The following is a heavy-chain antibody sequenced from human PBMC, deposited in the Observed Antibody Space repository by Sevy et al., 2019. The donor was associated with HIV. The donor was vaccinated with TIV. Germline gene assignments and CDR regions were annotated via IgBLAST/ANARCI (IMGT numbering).Heavy chain of an antibody. D-gene: IGHD3-22*01. CDR3: GRLGVYRYYYDSSGYLFDY. CDR1: GGSISSSSYY. CDR2: IYYSGST. Sequence: SETLSLTCTVSGGSISSSSYYWGWIRQPPGKGLEWIGSIYYSGSTYYNPSLKSRVTISVDTSKNQFSLKLSSVTAADTGVDYCGRLGVYRYYYDSSGYLFDYWGQGTLVTVSS. V-gene: IGHV4-39*01. J-gene: IGHJ4*02.